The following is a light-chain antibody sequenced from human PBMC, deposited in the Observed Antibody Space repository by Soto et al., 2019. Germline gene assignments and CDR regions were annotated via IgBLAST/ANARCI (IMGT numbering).Light chain of an antibody. CDR2: CAS. Sequence: DIVMTQSPDSLAVSLGERATINCKSSQSVLYSSNNKNYLAWYQHKPGQPPKLLIYCASARKSGVPDRFSCSGSGTDFTLTITSLQAEDVAVYYCQQHYSSPWTFGQGTKVQIK. J-gene: IGKJ1*01. CDR1: QSVLYSSNNKNY. V-gene: IGKV4-1*01. CDR3: QQHYSSPWT.